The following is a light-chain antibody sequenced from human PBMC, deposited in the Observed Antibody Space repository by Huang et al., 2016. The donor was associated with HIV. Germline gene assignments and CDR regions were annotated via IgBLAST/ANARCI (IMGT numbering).Light chain of an antibody. Sequence: ETEMTQFPATLSVSPGESATLSCRASQSFSTNLAWYQQKPGQAPRLLIYAASTRAPGVPGRFGGSGSGTGFTLTISSLQSEDFAIYYCLQYNTWPKTFGQGTRVDFK. CDR2: AAS. V-gene: IGKV3-15*01. CDR3: LQYNTWPKT. CDR1: QSFSTN. J-gene: IGKJ1*01.